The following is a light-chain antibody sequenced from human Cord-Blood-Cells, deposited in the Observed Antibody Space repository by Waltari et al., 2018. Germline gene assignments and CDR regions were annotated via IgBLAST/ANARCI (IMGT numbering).Light chain of an antibody. CDR3: QTWGTGFWV. CDR2: LNSDGSH. CDR1: IGHSTYP. Sequence: HLFLPHSPPASPPLAPLANPPAPLTIGHSTYPTPCHQQQPEKGPRYLMKLNSDGSHSKGDGIPDRFSGSSSGAERYLTISSLQSEDEADYYCQTWGTGFWVFGGGTKLTVL. J-gene: IGLJ3*02. V-gene: IGLV4-69*01.